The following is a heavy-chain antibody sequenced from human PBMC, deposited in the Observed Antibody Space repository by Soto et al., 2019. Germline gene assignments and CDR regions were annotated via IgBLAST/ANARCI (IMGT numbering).Heavy chain of an antibody. CDR1: GGSFNGFY. CDR2: INHIGIT. D-gene: IGHD3-10*01. CDR3: ARVLMLRGTIVPEGSSYHMDL. Sequence: PSETLSLTCAVDGGSFNGFYWSWIRQPPGKGLEWIGEINHIGITHYNPSVKSRVSISVDTSENKLSLKLDSVTAADTAVYYCARVLMLRGTIVPEGSSYHMDLSGTGPTVTLSS. V-gene: IGHV4-34*01. J-gene: IGHJ6*03.